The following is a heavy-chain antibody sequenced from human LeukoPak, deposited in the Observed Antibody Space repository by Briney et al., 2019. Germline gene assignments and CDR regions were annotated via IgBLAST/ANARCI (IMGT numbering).Heavy chain of an antibody. J-gene: IGHJ4*02. CDR2: INPSGGST. CDR1: GYTFTSYY. Sequence: AXXKVSCKASGYTFTSYYMHWVRQAPGKGLEGMGIINPSGGSTSYAQKFQGIVTMTRDTSTSTVYTELSSLRSEDTAVYYCARGIMTTVTTIDYWGQGTLVTVSS. D-gene: IGHD4-17*01. CDR3: ARGIMTTVTTIDY. V-gene: IGHV1-46*01.